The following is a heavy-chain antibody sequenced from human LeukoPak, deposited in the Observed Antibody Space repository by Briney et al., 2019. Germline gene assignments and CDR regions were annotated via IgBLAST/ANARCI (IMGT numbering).Heavy chain of an antibody. Sequence: GGSLRLSCEGSGFSFSSYLMTWVRQLPGKGPEWVANIRQDESERCFADSVKGRFTISRDNAKKSVYLHMSSLRAEDTALYYCARLSAYYYGSYFYYYMDVWGKGTTVTVSS. CDR2: IRQDESER. J-gene: IGHJ6*03. CDR1: GFSFSSYL. CDR3: ARLSAYYYGSYFYYYMDV. V-gene: IGHV3-7*01. D-gene: IGHD3-10*01.